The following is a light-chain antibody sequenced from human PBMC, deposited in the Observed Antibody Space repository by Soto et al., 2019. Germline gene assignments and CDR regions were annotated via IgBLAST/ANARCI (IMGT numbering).Light chain of an antibody. Sequence: DIQMTQSPSTLSASVGDRVTITCRASQSISSWLAWYQQKPGKAPKLLIYDASSLESGVPSRFSGSGSGTEFTLPISSLQPDDFATYYCQQYNSYCTFGQGTKVDIK. CDR1: QSISSW. V-gene: IGKV1-5*01. CDR3: QQYNSYCT. CDR2: DAS. J-gene: IGKJ1*01.